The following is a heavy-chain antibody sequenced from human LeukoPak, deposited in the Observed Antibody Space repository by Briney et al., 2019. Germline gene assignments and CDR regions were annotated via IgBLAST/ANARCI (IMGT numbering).Heavy chain of an antibody. CDR2: IYTSGST. CDR1: GGSISSGSYY. CDR3: ARVITDYYDSSGYSDYFDY. J-gene: IGHJ4*02. Sequence: KSSETLSLTCTVSGGSISSGSYYWSWIRQPAGKGPEWIGRIYTSGSTNYNPSLKSRVTISVDTSKNQFSLKLSSVTAADTAVYYCARVITDYYDSSGYSDYFDYWGQGTLVTVSS. V-gene: IGHV4-61*02. D-gene: IGHD3-22*01.